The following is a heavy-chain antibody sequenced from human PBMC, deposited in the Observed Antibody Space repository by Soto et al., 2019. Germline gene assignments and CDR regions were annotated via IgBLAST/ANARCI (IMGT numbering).Heavy chain of an antibody. CDR3: AGGGDEYRY. J-gene: IGHJ4*02. Sequence: EVQVVESGGGLVQPGGSLRLSCAASGFTISDHFIDWVRQAPGKGLEWVGRTKNIGNNYATEYAASVKGRFTISRDDSRKSVYRYMNRLKSEDAAVYFCAGGGDEYRYWGQGTLVTVSS. D-gene: IGHD5-12*01. V-gene: IGHV3-72*01. CDR2: TKNIGNNYAT. CDR1: GFTISDHF.